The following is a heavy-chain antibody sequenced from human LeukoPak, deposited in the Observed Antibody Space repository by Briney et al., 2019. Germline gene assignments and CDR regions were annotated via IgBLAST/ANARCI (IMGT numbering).Heavy chain of an antibody. CDR1: GGTFSSYG. Sequence: SVKVSCKASGGTFSSYGIAWVRQAPGQGLEWMGGIIPFFGTAMYAQKFQGRVTITADKSTSTVYMELSSLRSEDTAVYYCARGTRVYKWNLGFDPWGQGTLVTVSS. J-gene: IGHJ5*02. CDR3: ARGTRVYKWNLGFDP. V-gene: IGHV1-69*06. D-gene: IGHD1-7*01. CDR2: IIPFFGTA.